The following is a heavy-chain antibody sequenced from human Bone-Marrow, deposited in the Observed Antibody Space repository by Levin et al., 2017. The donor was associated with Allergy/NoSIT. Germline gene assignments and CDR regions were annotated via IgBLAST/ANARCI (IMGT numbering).Heavy chain of an antibody. CDR1: GFTFRNSS. V-gene: IGHV3-48*02. D-gene: IGHD6-13*01. CDR3: ARDCPHLSYSSTWYYYYGMDV. Sequence: LSLTCAASGFTFRNSSMNWVRKAPGKGLEWVSYISDSSSSIFYADSVKGRFTISRDNAKNSLFLQMNSLRDEDTAVYYCARDCPHLSYSSTWYYYYGMDVWGQGTTVTVSS. J-gene: IGHJ6*02. CDR2: ISDSSSSI.